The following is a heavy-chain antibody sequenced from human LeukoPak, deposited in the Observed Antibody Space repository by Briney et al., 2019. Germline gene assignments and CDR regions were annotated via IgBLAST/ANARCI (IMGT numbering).Heavy chain of an antibody. Sequence: SETLSLTCTVSGGSISSYYWSWIRQPPGKGLEWIGYIYYSGSTNYNPSLKSRVTISVDTSKNQFSLKLSSVTAADTAVYYCARGGDGYNLSFDYWGQGTLVTVSS. CDR1: GGSISSYY. V-gene: IGHV4-59*01. CDR3: ARGGDGYNLSFDY. J-gene: IGHJ4*02. CDR2: IYYSGST. D-gene: IGHD5-24*01.